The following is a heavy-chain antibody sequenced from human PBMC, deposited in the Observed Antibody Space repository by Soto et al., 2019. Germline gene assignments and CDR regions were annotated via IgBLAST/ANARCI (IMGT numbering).Heavy chain of an antibody. CDR2: MSHSGGT. J-gene: IGHJ3*02. CDR1: GGFVSSGSYY. V-gene: IGHV4-61*01. D-gene: IGHD1-1*01. CDR3: ARVERGTVTTVVDAFDI. Sequence: PSETLSLTCAVYGGFVSSGSYYWSWIRQPPGKGLEWIGEMSHSGGTHFNPSLKSRVTISVDTSKNQFSLNIYSVTAADTALYYCARVERGTVTTVVDAFDIWAPGTMVNVSS.